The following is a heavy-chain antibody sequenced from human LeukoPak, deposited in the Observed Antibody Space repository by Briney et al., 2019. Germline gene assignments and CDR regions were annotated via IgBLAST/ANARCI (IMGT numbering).Heavy chain of an antibody. CDR2: IYYSGST. Sequence: PSETLSLTCTVSGGSISSYYWSWIRQPPGKGLEWIGYIYYSGSTNYNPSLKSRVTISVDTPKNQFSLKLSSVTAADTAVYYCARGYSSGDHYYYYGMDVWGQGTTVTVSS. J-gene: IGHJ6*02. CDR3: ARGYSSGDHYYYYGMDV. V-gene: IGHV4-59*01. CDR1: GGSISSYY. D-gene: IGHD6-19*01.